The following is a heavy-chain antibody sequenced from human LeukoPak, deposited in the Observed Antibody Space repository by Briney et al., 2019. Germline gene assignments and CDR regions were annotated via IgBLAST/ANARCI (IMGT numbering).Heavy chain of an antibody. V-gene: IGHV3-64*01. J-gene: IGHJ4*02. D-gene: IGHD3-10*01. CDR3: ARGFRYYGSGSSPSFDY. Sequence: PGGSLRLSCAASGFTFSSYAMHWVRQAPGKGLEYVSAISSNGGSTYYANSVKGRFTISRDNSKNTLYLQMGSLRAEDMAVYYCARGFRYYGSGSSPSFDYWGQGTLVTVSS. CDR2: ISSNGGST. CDR1: GFTFSSYA.